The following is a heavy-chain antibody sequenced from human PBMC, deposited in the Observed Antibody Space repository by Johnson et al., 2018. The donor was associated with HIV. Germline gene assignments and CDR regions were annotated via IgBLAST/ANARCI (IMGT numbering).Heavy chain of an antibody. Sequence: VQLVESGGGVVRPGGSLRLSCAASGFTFDDYGMSWVRQAPGKGLEWVSDINWNGGSIGYADSVKGRFTISRDNAKNSLYLQMNSLRAEDTALYYCAKERVGATGGAFDIWGQGTMVTVSS. CDR3: AKERVGATGGAFDI. D-gene: IGHD1-26*01. CDR1: GFTFDDYG. V-gene: IGHV3-20*04. J-gene: IGHJ3*02. CDR2: INWNGGSI.